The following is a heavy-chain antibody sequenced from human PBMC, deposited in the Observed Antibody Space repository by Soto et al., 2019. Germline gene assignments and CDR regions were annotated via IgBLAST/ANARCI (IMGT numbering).Heavy chain of an antibody. Sequence: QITLKESGPTLVKPTQTLTLTCTFSGFSLSTSGVGVGWIRQPPGKALEWLALIYWDDDKRYSPSLKSRLTITTDTSQNQVVLTMTNMDPVDTATYYCAHRLRYFDFDPWGQGTLVTVSS. J-gene: IGHJ5*02. CDR1: GFSLSTSGVG. D-gene: IGHD3-9*01. CDR3: AHRLRYFDFDP. CDR2: IYWDDDK. V-gene: IGHV2-5*02.